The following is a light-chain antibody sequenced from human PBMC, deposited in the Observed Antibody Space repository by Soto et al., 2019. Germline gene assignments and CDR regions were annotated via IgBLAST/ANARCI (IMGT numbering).Light chain of an antibody. CDR1: ISNIGINP. V-gene: IGLV1-44*01. CDR2: DNK. J-gene: IGLJ1*01. Sequence: QSVLTHPASASGTPGQRVTISCSGGISNIGINPVAWYQQLPGMAPKLLIYDNKKRPSGVPDRFSGSRSGTSASLAISGLQSEDEADYFCGAWEASLNGYVFGSGTKVTVL. CDR3: GAWEASLNGYV.